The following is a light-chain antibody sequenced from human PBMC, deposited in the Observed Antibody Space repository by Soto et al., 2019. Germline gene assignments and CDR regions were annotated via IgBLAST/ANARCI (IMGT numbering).Light chain of an antibody. J-gene: IGLJ3*02. Sequence: QAVVTQEPSFSVSPGGTVTLTCGLTSGSVSILSYPSWYQQTPGQAPRTLIYSTNTRSSGVPDRFSGSILGTKAALTIAGAQAEDDSHYYCALSLGSGNMVFGGGTKLTAL. V-gene: IGLV8-61*01. CDR1: SGSVSILSY. CDR2: STN. CDR3: ALSLGSGNMV.